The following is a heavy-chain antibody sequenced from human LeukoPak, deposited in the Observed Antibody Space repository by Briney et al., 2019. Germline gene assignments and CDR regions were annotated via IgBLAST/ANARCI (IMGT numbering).Heavy chain of an antibody. D-gene: IGHD3-16*02. J-gene: IGHJ4*02. V-gene: IGHV1-69*13. CDR1: GGTFSSYA. CDR3: ARETHYDYVWGSYRSPTFDY. Sequence: SVTVSCKASGGTFSSYAISWVRQAPGQGLEWMGGIIPIFGTANYAQKFQGRVTITADESTSTAYMELSSLRSEDTAVYYCARETHYDYVWGSYRSPTFDYWGQGTLVTVSS. CDR2: IIPIFGTA.